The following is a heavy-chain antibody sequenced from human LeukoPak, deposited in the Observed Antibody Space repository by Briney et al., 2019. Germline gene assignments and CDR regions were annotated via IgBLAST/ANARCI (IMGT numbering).Heavy chain of an antibody. D-gene: IGHD3-22*01. V-gene: IGHV3-11*03. CDR1: GFTFSDYY. J-gene: IGHJ4*02. Sequence: GGSLRLSCAASGFTFSDYYMSWIRQAPGKGLEWVSYISSSSSYTNYADSVKGRFTISRDNAKNSLYLQMNSLKTEDTAVYYCTRHYYDPHDYWGQGTLVTVSS. CDR3: TRHYYDPHDY. CDR2: ISSSSSYT.